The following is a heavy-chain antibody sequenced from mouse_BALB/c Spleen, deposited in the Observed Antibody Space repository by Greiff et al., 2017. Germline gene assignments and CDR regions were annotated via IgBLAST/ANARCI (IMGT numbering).Heavy chain of an antibody. CDR2: ISSGSSTI. D-gene: IGHD1-1*02. J-gene: IGHJ3*01. Sequence: EVKLVESGGGLVQPGGSRKLSCAASGFTFSSFGMHWVRQAPEKGLEWVAYISSGSSTIYYADTVKGRFTISRDNPKNTLFLQMTSLRSEDTAMYYCARGGGYYGGWFACWGQGTLVTVSA. CDR1: GFTFSSFG. CDR3: ARGGGYYGGWFAC. V-gene: IGHV5-17*02.